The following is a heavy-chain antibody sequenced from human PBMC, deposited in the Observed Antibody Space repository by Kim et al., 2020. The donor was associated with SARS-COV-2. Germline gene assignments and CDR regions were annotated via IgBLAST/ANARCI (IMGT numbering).Heavy chain of an antibody. V-gene: IGHV1-2*06. D-gene: IGHD3-22*01. CDR2: INPNSGGT. Sequence: ASVKVSCKASGYTFTGYYMHWVRQAPGQGLEWMGRINPNSGGTNYAQKFQGRVTMTRDTSISTAYMELSRLRSDDTAVYYCARDYYDSSGYYPVRDYWGQGTLVTVSS. J-gene: IGHJ4*02. CDR1: GYTFTGYY. CDR3: ARDYYDSSGYYPVRDY.